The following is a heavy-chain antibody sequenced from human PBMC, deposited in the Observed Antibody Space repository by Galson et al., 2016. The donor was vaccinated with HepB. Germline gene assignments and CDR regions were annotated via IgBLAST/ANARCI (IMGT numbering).Heavy chain of an antibody. V-gene: IGHV3-48*01. D-gene: IGHD3-16*02. J-gene: IGHJ6*02. Sequence: SLRLSCAASGFSFSDYSMNWVRQAPGKGLEWVSYISRSSRNISYADSVKGRFTISRDNSKNTLYLQMNSLSAEDTAVYYCAKDRSPINYYYYVMDVWGQGTTVTVSS. CDR2: ISRSSRNI. CDR3: AKDRSPINYYYYVMDV. CDR1: GFSFSDYS.